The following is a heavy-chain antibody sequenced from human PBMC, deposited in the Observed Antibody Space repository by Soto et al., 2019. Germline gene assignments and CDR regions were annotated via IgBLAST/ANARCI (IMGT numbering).Heavy chain of an antibody. J-gene: IGHJ6*02. D-gene: IGHD3-10*01. CDR1: GGTFSSYA. CDR3: ARGPRYGSGSYYYYYGMDV. V-gene: IGHV1-69*13. CDR2: IIPIFGTA. Sequence: SVKVSCKASGGTFSSYAISWVRQAPGQGLEWMGGIIPIFGTANYAQKFQGRVTITADESTSTAYMELSSLRSDDTAVYYCARGPRYGSGSYYYYYGMDVWGQGTTVTVSS.